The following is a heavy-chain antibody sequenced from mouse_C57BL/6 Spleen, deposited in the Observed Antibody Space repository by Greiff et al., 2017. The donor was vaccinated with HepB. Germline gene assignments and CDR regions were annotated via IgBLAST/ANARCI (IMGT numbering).Heavy chain of an antibody. Sequence: QVQLQQSGPELVKPGASVKISCKASGYSFTSYYIHWVKQRPGQGLEWIGWIYPGSGNTKYNEKFKGKATLTADTSSSTAYMQLSSLTSEDSAVYYCARKGIYYGNGAMDYWGQGTSVTVSS. V-gene: IGHV1-66*01. CDR3: ARKGIYYGNGAMDY. CDR2: IYPGSGNT. D-gene: IGHD2-1*01. CDR1: GYSFTSYY. J-gene: IGHJ4*01.